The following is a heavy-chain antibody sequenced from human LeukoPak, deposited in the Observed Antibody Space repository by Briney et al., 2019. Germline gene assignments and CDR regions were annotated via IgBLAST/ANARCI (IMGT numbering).Heavy chain of an antibody. J-gene: IGHJ4*02. CDR2: LKSKTDGGTT. CDR1: GFTFSNAW. Sequence: GGSLRLSCAASGFTFSNAWMSWVRQAPGKGLEWVGRLKSKTDGGTTDYGAPVKGRFTISRDDSKNTLYLQMNSLKTEDTAVYYCTTDGYYYDSSGYPQPFDYWGQGTLVTVSS. CDR3: TTDGYYYDSSGYPQPFDY. V-gene: IGHV3-15*01. D-gene: IGHD3-22*01.